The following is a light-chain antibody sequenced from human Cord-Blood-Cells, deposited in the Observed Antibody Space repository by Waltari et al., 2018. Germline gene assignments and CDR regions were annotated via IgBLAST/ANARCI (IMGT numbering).Light chain of an antibody. CDR3: QQYNSYSWT. V-gene: IGKV1-5*03. Sequence: IQMTTSPSTLSASVGDKVTITCRASQSISSWLAWYQQKPGKAPKLLIYKASSLESGVPSRFSGSGSGTEFTLTISSLQPDDFATYYCQQYNSYSWTFGQGTKVEIK. CDR2: KAS. CDR1: QSISSW. J-gene: IGKJ1*01.